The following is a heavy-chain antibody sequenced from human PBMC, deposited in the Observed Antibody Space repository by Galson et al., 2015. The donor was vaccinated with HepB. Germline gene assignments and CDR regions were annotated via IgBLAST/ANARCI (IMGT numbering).Heavy chain of an antibody. Sequence: SLRLSCAASGFIFSYYWMGWVRQAPGKGLEWVANIKQDGSDEYYVDSVKGRFTISRDNAKTSLYLQMNSLRVEDTAVYYCARSRMVRGVNSKYPGMEVWGQGTTVTVSS. CDR1: GFIFSYYW. CDR3: ARSRMVRGVNSKYPGMEV. V-gene: IGHV3-7*03. J-gene: IGHJ6*02. D-gene: IGHD3-10*01. CDR2: IKQDGSDE.